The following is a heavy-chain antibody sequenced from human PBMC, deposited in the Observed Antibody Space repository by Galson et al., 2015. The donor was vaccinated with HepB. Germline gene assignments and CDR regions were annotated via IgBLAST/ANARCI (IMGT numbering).Heavy chain of an antibody. V-gene: IGHV3-33*01. CDR2: IWADGSHQ. CDR3: TREATIAAPACLDL. J-gene: IGHJ5*02. Sequence: SLRLSCAASGFIFRDFGIHWVRQAPGKGLEWVVGIWADGSHQNYADSVKGRFTISRDNSKNTLYLQMNSLRAEDTALYYCTREATIAAPACLDLWGQGTLVTVSS. D-gene: IGHD6-13*01. CDR1: GFIFRDFG.